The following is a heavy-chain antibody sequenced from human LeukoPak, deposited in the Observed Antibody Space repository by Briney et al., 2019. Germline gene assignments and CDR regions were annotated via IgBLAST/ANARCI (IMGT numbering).Heavy chain of an antibody. Sequence: GGSLRLSCAASGFTFSSYSMNWVRQAPGKGLEWVSSISSSSSYIYYADSVKGRFTISRDNAKNSLYLQMNSLRAEDTAVYYCARGGHDYYDRSGYYYMSAFDIWGQGTMVTVSS. J-gene: IGHJ3*02. CDR3: ARGGHDYYDRSGYYYMSAFDI. CDR1: GFTFSSYS. D-gene: IGHD3-22*01. V-gene: IGHV3-21*01. CDR2: ISSSSSYI.